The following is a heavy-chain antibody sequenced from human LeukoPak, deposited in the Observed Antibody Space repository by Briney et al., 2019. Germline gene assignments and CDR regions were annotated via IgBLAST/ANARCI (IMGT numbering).Heavy chain of an antibody. J-gene: IGHJ4*02. V-gene: IGHV3-23*01. CDR2: INGSGGST. CDR3: ARGGPIEGYFDY. CDR1: GLTFRTYA. Sequence: GSLRLSCEASGLTFRTYAMHWVRQAPGKGLEWVSDINGSGGSTYYTDSVKGRFTISRDNSKNTLYLQMNSLRAEDTAVYYCARGGPIEGYFDYWGQGTLVTVSS. D-gene: IGHD2-21*01.